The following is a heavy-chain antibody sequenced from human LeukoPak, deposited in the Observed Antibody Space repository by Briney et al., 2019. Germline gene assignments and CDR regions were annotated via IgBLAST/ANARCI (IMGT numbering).Heavy chain of an antibody. J-gene: IGHJ3*02. CDR2: IYYSGST. V-gene: IGHV4-31*03. Sequence: SETLSLTCTVSGGSISSGGYYWSWIRQHPGKGLEWIGYIYYSGSTYYNPSLKSRVTISVDTSKNQFSLKLSSVTAADTAVYYCARQGYINDAFDIWGQGTMVTVSS. CDR3: ARQGYINDAFDI. D-gene: IGHD6-13*01. CDR1: GGSISSGGYY.